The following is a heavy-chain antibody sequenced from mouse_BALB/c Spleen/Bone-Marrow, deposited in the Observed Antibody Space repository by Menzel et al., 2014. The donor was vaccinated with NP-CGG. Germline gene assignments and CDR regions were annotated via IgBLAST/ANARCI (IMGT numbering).Heavy chain of an antibody. CDR2: INPDSSTI. V-gene: IGHV4-1*02. D-gene: IGHD1-1*01. J-gene: IGHJ1*01. CDR1: GFDFSRFW. Sequence: DVKVEESGGGLVQPGGSLKLSCAASGFDFSRFWMSWVRQAPGKGLEWIGEINPDSSTINYTPSLKDKFIISRDNAKNTLYLQMSKVRSEDTALYYCARLNYYGNLFVWGAGTTVTVSS. CDR3: ARLNYYGNLFV.